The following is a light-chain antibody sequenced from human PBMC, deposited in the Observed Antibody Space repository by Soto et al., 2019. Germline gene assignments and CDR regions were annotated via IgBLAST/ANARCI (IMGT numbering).Light chain of an antibody. J-gene: IGKJ5*01. CDR2: DAS. V-gene: IGKV1-33*01. Sequence: IQMKQPPSSLSASVGDRVTIACQASQDISNYLHWYQQKPGKAPKLLIYDASNLETGVPSRFSGSGSGTDFTFTISSLQPEDIATYYCQQYDNFPRAINFGQGTRLEIK. CDR3: QQYDNFPRAIN. CDR1: QDISNY.